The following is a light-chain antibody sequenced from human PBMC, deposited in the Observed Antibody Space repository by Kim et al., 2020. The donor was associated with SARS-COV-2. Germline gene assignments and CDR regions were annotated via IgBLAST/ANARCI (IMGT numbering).Light chain of an antibody. CDR3: QQYGSSP. J-gene: IGKJ4*01. Sequence: PGDRATLSGRASQSVASSFLAWFQQKPGQAPRLLIYGTSNRAPGIPDRFSGSGSGTDFTLTISRLEPEDFAVYYCQQYGSSPFGGGTKVDIK. CDR2: GTS. V-gene: IGKV3-20*01. CDR1: QSVASSF.